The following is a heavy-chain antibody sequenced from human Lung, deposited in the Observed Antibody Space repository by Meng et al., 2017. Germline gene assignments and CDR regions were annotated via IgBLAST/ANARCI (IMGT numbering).Heavy chain of an antibody. D-gene: IGHD2-8*01. CDR2: IGNSGTTI. J-gene: IGHJ4*02. Sequence: QVQRVESGGGVGKPGGALRLSCEVSGFTLSDHYMSWIRQVPGKGLEWVSYIGNSGTTIYYADSVTGRFTISRDIARNSVYLQLNSLRVEDTGVYYCARDRAQWHYGGQGTLVTVPQ. V-gene: IGHV3-11*01. CDR1: GFTLSDHY. CDR3: ARDRAQWHY.